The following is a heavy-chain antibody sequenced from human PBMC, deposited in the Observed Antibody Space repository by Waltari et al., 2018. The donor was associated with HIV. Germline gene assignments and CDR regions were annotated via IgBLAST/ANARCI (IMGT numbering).Heavy chain of an antibody. CDR1: GFTFSSYR. J-gene: IGHJ4*02. CDR2: MNSDGSST. D-gene: IGHD4-17*01. Sequence: EVQLVESGGGLVQPGGSLRLSCIASGFTFSSYRMHWVREAPGKGLVWVSRMNSDGSSTSYADSVKGRFTISRDNAKNTLYLQMNSLRAEETAIYYCARGDYGGNLPVYFDYWGQGTLVAVSS. V-gene: IGHV3-74*01. CDR3: ARGDYGGNLPVYFDY.